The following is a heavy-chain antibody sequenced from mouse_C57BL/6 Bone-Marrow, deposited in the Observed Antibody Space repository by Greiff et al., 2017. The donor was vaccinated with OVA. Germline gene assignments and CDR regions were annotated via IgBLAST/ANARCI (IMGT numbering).Heavy chain of an antibody. D-gene: IGHD1-1*01. J-gene: IGHJ1*03. V-gene: IGHV8-12*01. CDR3: ARSPDYYGSPWYFDV. CDR1: GFSLSTSGMG. CDR2: IYWDDDK. Sequence: QVQLKESGPGILQSSQTLSLTCSFSGFSLSTSGMGVSWIRQPSGKGLEWLAHIYWDDDKRYNPSLKSRLTISKDTSRNQVFLKITSVDTADTATYYCARSPDYYGSPWYFDVWGTGTTVTVSS.